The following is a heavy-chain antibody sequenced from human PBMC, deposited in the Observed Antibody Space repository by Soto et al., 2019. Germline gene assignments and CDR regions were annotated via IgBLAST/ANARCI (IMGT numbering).Heavy chain of an antibody. D-gene: IGHD3-10*02. Sequence: PGGSLRLSCAASGFTFSSYSMNWVRQAPGKGLEWVSYISSSSSIIYYADSVKGRFTISRDNAKNSLYLQMNSLRAEDTAVHYCAKDNDRGVINYFDYWGQGTLVTVSS. CDR2: ISSSSSII. V-gene: IGHV3-48*01. CDR1: GFTFSSYS. CDR3: AKDNDRGVINYFDY. J-gene: IGHJ4*02.